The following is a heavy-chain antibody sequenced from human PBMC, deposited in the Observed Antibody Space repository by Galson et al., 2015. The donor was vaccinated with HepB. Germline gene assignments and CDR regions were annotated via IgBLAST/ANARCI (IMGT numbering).Heavy chain of an antibody. J-gene: IGHJ6*02. CDR1: GFTSSGSG. CDR3: TRPGYGSSWFLDYSHGMDI. Sequence: SLRLSCAASGFTSSGSGIHWVRLASGKGLEWVGRIRNRANNYATAYAASVRGRFTVSRDDSKNTAYLQMNSLKTEDTAVYYCTRPGYGSSWFLDYSHGMDIWGQGTQVTVSS. CDR2: IRNRANNYAT. D-gene: IGHD6-13*01. V-gene: IGHV3-73*01.